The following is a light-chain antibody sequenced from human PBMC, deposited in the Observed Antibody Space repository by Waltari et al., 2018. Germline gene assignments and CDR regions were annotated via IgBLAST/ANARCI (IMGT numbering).Light chain of an antibody. Sequence: SYELTQPLSVSVALGQTARNTYGGNNLGRKDVHWDQPKPGQAPVLVNRPSGIRERFSRSNSGNTATLTISRAQAGDEADYYCQVYDSNTWVFGGGTKLTVL. CDR3: QVYDSNTWV. V-gene: IGLV3-9*01. J-gene: IGLJ3*02. CDR1: NLGRKD.